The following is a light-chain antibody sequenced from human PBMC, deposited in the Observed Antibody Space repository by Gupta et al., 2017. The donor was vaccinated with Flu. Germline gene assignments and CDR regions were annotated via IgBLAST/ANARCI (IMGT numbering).Light chain of an antibody. CDR2: KAS. J-gene: IGKJ2*01. V-gene: IGKV1-5*03. Sequence: PSTLSASVGDRVTITCRASQSIRNWLAWYQQKPGKAPNLLIYKASSVESGVPSRFSGSGSGTEFTLTISSLQPDDFATYYCQQDDTYSGTFGQWTKLEIK. CDR3: QQDDTYSGT. CDR1: QSIRNW.